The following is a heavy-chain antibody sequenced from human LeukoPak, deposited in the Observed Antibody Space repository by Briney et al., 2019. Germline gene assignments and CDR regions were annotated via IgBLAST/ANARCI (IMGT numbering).Heavy chain of an antibody. CDR2: ISSSSSYI. Sequence: GGSLRLSCAASGFTFSSYSMNWVRQAPGKGLEWVSSISSSSSYIYYADSVKGRFTISRDNAKNTLYLQMNSLRAEDTAVYYCATDDYGDYLDSYFDYWGQGTLVTVSS. V-gene: IGHV3-21*01. D-gene: IGHD4-17*01. CDR1: GFTFSSYS. J-gene: IGHJ4*02. CDR3: ATDDYGDYLDSYFDY.